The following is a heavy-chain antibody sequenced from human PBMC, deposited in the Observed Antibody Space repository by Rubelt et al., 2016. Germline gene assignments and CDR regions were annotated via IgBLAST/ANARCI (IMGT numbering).Heavy chain of an antibody. V-gene: IGHV1-3*01. D-gene: IGHD2-8*01. CDR2: IDGGNGNT. J-gene: IGHJ6*02. Sequence: VQLVQSGAEVKKPGASVKVSCKASGYSFASNAIQWLRQAPGQRLEWMGWIDGGNGNTNYSQKYQGRVTFTSDKSESTPSMKLTSLRSEDTAVYDCARAKYCTKGVCYGPEVRQYYGMDIWGQGTTVTVSS. CDR3: ARAKYCTKGVCYGPEVRQYYGMDI. CDR1: GYSFASNA.